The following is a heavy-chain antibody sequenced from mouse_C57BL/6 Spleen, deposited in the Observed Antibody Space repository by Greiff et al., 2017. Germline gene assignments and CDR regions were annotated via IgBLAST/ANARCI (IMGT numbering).Heavy chain of an antibody. J-gene: IGHJ1*03. V-gene: IGHV14-2*01. D-gene: IGHD2-4*01. CDR2: IDPEDGET. CDR1: GFNIKDYY. CDR3: AYYYDYGDFDV. Sequence: VQLQQSGAELVKPGASVKLSCTASGFNIKDYYMHWVKQRTEQGLEWIGRIDPEDGETKYASKFQGKATITADTCSNKAYLQLSSLTSADTAVYYCAYYYDYGDFDVWGTGTTVTVSS.